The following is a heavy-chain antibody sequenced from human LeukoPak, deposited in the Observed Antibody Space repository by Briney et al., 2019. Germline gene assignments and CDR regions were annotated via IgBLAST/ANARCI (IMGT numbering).Heavy chain of an antibody. D-gene: IGHD6-13*01. V-gene: IGHV1-18*01. CDR2: ISAYNDNT. CDR3: ARDPYSGSWYSNPNFDY. Sequence: ASAKVSCKASGYTFTSYGISWVRQAPGQGLEWMAWISAYNDNTNYAQKFQGRVTMTTDTSTSTAYMELRSLRSDDTAVYYCARDPYSGSWYSNPNFDYWGQGTLVTVSS. J-gene: IGHJ4*02. CDR1: GYTFTSYG.